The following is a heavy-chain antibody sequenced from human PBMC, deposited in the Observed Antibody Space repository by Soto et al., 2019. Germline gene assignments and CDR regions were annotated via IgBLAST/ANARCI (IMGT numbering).Heavy chain of an antibody. Sequence: ASVKVSCKASGYTFTSYAMHWVRQAPGQRLEWMGWINAGNGNTKYSQKFQGRVTITRDTSASTAYMELSSLRSEDTAVYYCARSIVVVTAADYGGQETLVTVPS. CDR1: GYTFTSYA. CDR2: INAGNGNT. D-gene: IGHD2-21*02. CDR3: ARSIVVVTAADY. J-gene: IGHJ4*02. V-gene: IGHV1-3*01.